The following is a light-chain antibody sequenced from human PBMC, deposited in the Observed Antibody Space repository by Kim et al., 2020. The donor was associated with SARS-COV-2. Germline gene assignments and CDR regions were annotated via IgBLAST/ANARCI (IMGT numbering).Light chain of an antibody. CDR1: QDISSW. CDR3: QQAYSYPLT. CDR2: AAS. V-gene: IGKV1-12*01. J-gene: IGKJ4*01. Sequence: AAVGDRVTITCRADQDISSWLAWYQQKPGKAPKLLIYAASSLQSGVPLRFSGSGSGTDFTLTITSLQSEDFATYYCQQAYSYPLTFGGGTKVDIK.